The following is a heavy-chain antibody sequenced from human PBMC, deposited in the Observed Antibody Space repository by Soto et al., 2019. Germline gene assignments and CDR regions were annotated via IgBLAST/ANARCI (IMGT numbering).Heavy chain of an antibody. Sequence: SEPLSLTCTVSGDSVGSLTSYWNWILQPPGKGLEWIGYVANSGTTNYNPSLESRVTISLDASKTQFSLKLRSLTTADTAVYYCARVGGVAARTFAYWGQGTLVTVSS. CDR1: GDSVGSLTSY. D-gene: IGHD6-6*01. CDR3: ARVGGVAARTFAY. J-gene: IGHJ4*02. CDR2: VANSGTT. V-gene: IGHV4-61*01.